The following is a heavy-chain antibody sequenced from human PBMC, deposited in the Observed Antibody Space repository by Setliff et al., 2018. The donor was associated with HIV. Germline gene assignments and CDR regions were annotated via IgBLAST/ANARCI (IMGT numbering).Heavy chain of an antibody. Sequence: ASVKVSCKASGYTFTSYGFNWVRQAPGQGLEWMGWISGYNGDTNYAQKFQGRVTMTTDTSTSTVYMELRSLRSDDTAVYYCARSDVAAAVYYYGMDVWGQGTTVTVSS. J-gene: IGHJ6*02. V-gene: IGHV1-18*01. D-gene: IGHD6-13*01. CDR2: ISGYNGDT. CDR1: GYTFTSYG. CDR3: ARSDVAAAVYYYGMDV.